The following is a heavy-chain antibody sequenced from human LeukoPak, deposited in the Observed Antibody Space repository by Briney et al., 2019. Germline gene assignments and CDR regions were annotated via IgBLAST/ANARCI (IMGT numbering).Heavy chain of an antibody. CDR1: GFTFASYG. V-gene: IGHV3-23*01. CDR2: ITTNGGRT. J-gene: IGHJ4*02. CDR3: ARSRTLKLTFDY. Sequence: GGSLRLSCAASGFTFASYGMSWVRQAPGKGLEWVSFITTNGGRTSYADSVEGRFTISRDNPRNTLYMQMNSLRDEDTAVYYCARSRTLKLTFDYWGQGTLVTVSS. D-gene: IGHD4/OR15-4a*01.